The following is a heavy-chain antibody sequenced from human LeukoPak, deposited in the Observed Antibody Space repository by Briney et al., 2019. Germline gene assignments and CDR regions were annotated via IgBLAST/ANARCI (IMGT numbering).Heavy chain of an antibody. CDR3: VLAPNSNWFDF. V-gene: IGHV4-59*08. Sequence: SETLSLTCSVSGDSVSDFYWNWIRQSPGKGLEWIGNFHYTGSSNYNPSLESRVTMSIDRSRKQFFLRLNSVTAADTAVYYCVLAPNSNWFDFWGQGTLVTVSS. J-gene: IGHJ5*01. D-gene: IGHD2-8*01. CDR1: GDSVSDFY. CDR2: FHYTGSS.